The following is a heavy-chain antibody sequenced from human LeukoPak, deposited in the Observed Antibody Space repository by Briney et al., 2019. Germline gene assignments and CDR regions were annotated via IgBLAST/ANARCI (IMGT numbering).Heavy chain of an antibody. Sequence: SETLSLTCAVYGGSFSGYYWSWIRQPPGKGLEWIGEINHSGSTNYNPSLKSRVTISVDTSKNQFSLKLSSVTAADTAVYYCARGHQITMVRGVIIPRSHAFDIWGQGTMVTVSS. CDR3: ARGHQITMVRGVIIPRSHAFDI. J-gene: IGHJ3*02. CDR1: GGSFSGYY. V-gene: IGHV4-34*01. CDR2: INHSGST. D-gene: IGHD3-10*01.